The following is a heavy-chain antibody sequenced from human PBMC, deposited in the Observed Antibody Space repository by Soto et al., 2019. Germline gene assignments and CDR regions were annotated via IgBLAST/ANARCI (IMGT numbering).Heavy chain of an antibody. CDR2: IYYSGST. CDR3: ARGVDDAGSGYYAWFDP. V-gene: IGHV4-59*01. CDR1: GGSISSYY. Sequence: QVQLQESGPGLVKPSETLSLTCTVSGGSISSYYWSWIRQPPGKGLEGIGYIYYSGSTNYNPSLKRLVTLAVGTATSQFSLPLRSVTATDKDVYYCARGVDDAGSGYYAWFDPWGQGTLVTVSS. D-gene: IGHD3-3*01. J-gene: IGHJ5*02.